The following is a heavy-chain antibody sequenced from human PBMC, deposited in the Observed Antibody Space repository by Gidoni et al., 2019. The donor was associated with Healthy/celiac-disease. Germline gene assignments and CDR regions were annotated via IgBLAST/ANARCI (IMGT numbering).Heavy chain of an antibody. J-gene: IGHJ4*02. CDR1: GGSISSYY. Sequence: QVPLQESGPGLVNPSETQFLPCTVSGGSISSYYWSWIRQPPGQGLEWIGYLYYSGSTNYNPSLKSRVTISVDTSKNQFSLKLSSVTAADTAVYYCARGGYGSFDYWGQGTLVTVSS. CDR2: LYYSGST. D-gene: IGHD3-10*01. CDR3: ARGGYGSFDY. V-gene: IGHV4-59*01.